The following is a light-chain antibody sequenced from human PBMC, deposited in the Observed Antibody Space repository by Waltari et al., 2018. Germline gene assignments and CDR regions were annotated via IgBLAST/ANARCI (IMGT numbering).Light chain of an antibody. J-gene: IGKJ1*01. V-gene: IGKV3-20*01. Sequence: EIVLTQSPGTLSLTPGQGPALSCRASQSVGRSLAWYQQKPGQAPRLLIYGASNRATGIPDRFSGSGSGTDFSLTISRLEPEDFAVFYCQHYVRLPATFGQGTKVEIK. CDR1: QSVGRS. CDR2: GAS. CDR3: QHYVRLPAT.